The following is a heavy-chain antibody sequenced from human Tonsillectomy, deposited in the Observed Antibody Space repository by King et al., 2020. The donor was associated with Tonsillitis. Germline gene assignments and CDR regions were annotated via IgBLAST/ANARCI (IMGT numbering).Heavy chain of an antibody. V-gene: IGHV3-30-3*01. CDR3: AREGDYGELCAFDI. Sequence: QVQLVESGGGVVQPGRSLRLSCAASGFSFSNYAMHWVRQAPGKGLEWVAVISYDGSNKYYADSVKGRITISRDNAKNTLYLQMNSLRPEDTAVYYCAREGDYGELCAFDIWGQGTLVTVSS. CDR1: GFSFSNYA. J-gene: IGHJ3*02. D-gene: IGHD4-17*01. CDR2: ISYDGSNK.